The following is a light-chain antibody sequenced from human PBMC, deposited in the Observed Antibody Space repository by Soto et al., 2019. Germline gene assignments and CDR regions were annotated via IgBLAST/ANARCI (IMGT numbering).Light chain of an antibody. J-gene: IGKJ5*01. V-gene: IGKV3-20*01. Sequence: EVGLTQFRGTLALSPRERDTLSCSARQSVSSIYLGWYQQKPGQAPRLLIYGASTRATGIPARFSGSGSGTEFTLTISGLQPEDFAIYFCQQYRSWPITFGQGTRLEVK. CDR3: QQYRSWPIT. CDR1: QSVSSIY. CDR2: GAS.